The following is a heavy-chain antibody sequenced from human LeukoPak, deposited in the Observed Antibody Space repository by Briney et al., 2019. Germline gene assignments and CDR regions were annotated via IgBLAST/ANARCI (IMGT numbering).Heavy chain of an antibody. CDR1: RFTFSYYW. CDR2: INTDGTST. Sequence: GGSLRLSCTASRFTFSYYWMHWVREVPGKGLVWVSNINTDGTSTAYADSVKGRFTISRDNARITLYLQMNNLRADDTAVYYCARDGERISTIGGVYWLDYWGQGILVTVSS. CDR3: ARDGERISTIGGVYWLDY. J-gene: IGHJ4*02. V-gene: IGHV3-74*01. D-gene: IGHD3-16*01.